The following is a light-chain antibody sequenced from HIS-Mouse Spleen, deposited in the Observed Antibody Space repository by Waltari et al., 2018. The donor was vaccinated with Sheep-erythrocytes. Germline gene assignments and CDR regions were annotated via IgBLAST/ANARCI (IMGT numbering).Light chain of an antibody. CDR1: SSDVGSYNL. CDR2: EGS. CDR3: CSYAGSSTPWV. J-gene: IGLJ3*02. V-gene: IGLV2-23*01. Sequence: QSALTQPASVSGSPGQSITISCTGTSSDVGSYNLVSWYQQHPGKAPKPMIYEGSKRRSGVANRISGSASGNTASLTISGLQADDEADYYCCSYAGSSTPWVFGGGTKLTVL.